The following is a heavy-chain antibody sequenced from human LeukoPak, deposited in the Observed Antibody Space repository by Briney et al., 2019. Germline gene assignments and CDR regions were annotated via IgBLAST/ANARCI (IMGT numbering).Heavy chain of an antibody. J-gene: IGHJ4*02. D-gene: IGHD5-18*01. CDR3: ASNSYGIVTPFH. CDR2: ISGSGGSA. Sequence: GGSLRLSCAASRFTFSNYAMSWVRQAPGKGLEWVSVISGSGGSAYYADSVKGRFTISRDNSKNTLYLQMNSLRAVDTAVYYCASNSYGIVTPFHWGQGTLVTVSS. CDR1: RFTFSNYA. V-gene: IGHV3-23*01.